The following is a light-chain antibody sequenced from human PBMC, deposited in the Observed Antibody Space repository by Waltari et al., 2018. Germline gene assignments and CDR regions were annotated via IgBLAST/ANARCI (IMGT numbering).Light chain of an antibody. Sequence: DIQMTQSPSTLSASVGDRVTITCRASESISSWLAWYQQKPGKAPKFLIDKASTLESGVPSRVGGSESGTEFTLAISGLQPDDFATYYCQQYDRSPLTFGGGTKVEMK. CDR2: KAS. CDR1: ESISSW. CDR3: QQYDRSPLT. V-gene: IGKV1-5*03. J-gene: IGKJ4*01.